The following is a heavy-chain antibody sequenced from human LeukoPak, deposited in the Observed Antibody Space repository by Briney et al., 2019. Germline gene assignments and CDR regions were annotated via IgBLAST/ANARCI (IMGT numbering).Heavy chain of an antibody. V-gene: IGHV1-18*01. CDR3: ARESYSSSTGFDS. CDR1: GYTFTSYG. D-gene: IGHD6-6*01. Sequence: GASVKVSRKTSGYTFTSYGINWVRQAPGQGLEWMGWISSYNGNTNYAQKLQGRVTMTTDTSTSTAYMELRSLRSDDTAVYYCARESYSSSTGFDSWGQGTLVTVSS. CDR2: ISSYNGNT. J-gene: IGHJ4*02.